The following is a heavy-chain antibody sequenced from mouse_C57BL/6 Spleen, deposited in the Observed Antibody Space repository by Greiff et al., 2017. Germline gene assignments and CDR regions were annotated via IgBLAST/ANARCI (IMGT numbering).Heavy chain of an antibody. CDR1: GYSITSGYY. D-gene: IGHD1-1*01. J-gene: IGHJ2*01. V-gene: IGHV3-6*01. CDR2: ISYDGSN. Sequence: EVHLVESGPGLVKPSQSLSLTCSVTGYSITSGYYWNWIRQFPGNKLEWMGYISYDGSNNYNPSLKNRISITRDTTKNPFFLKLNSVTTEDTATYYYARRFVDYYGSSYLYYLDYWGQGTTLTVSS. CDR3: ARRFVDYYGSSYLYYLDY.